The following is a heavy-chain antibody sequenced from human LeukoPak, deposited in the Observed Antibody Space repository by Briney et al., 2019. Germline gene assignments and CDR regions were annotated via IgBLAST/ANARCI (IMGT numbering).Heavy chain of an antibody. CDR2: MNPNSGNT. CDR3: ARDPYYYDSSGYSS. J-gene: IGHJ4*02. Sequence: GESLKISCKGSGYSFANYGIGWVRQATGQGLEWMGWMNPNSGNTGYAQRFQGRVTMTRNTSISTAYMELSSLRSEDTAVYYCARDPYYYDSSGYSSWGQGTLVTVSS. V-gene: IGHV1-8*02. CDR1: GYSFANYG. D-gene: IGHD3-22*01.